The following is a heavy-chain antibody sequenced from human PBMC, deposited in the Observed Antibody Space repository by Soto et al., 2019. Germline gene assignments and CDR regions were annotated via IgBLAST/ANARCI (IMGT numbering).Heavy chain of an antibody. J-gene: IGHJ4*02. CDR2: ISSSSSYI. D-gene: IGHD3-10*01. CDR1: GFTFSSYS. V-gene: IGHV3-21*01. Sequence: GGSLRLSCAASGFTFSSYSMNWVRQAPGKGLEWVSSISSSSSYIYYADSVKGRFTISRDNAKNSLCLQMNSLRAEDTAVYYCARVRWFGELFLDYWGQGTLVTVSS. CDR3: ARVRWFGELFLDY.